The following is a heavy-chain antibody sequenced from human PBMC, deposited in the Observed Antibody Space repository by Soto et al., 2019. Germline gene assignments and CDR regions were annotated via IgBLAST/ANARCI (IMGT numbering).Heavy chain of an antibody. CDR1: GYTFTSYY. V-gene: IGHV1-46*01. CDR3: ARDSRSVVGGGHDYYGMDV. D-gene: IGHD2-15*01. J-gene: IGHJ6*02. Sequence: QVQLVQSGAEVKKPGASVKVSCKASGYTFTSYYMHWVRQAPGQGLEWMGIINPSGGSTSYAQKFQGRVTMNRDTSTSTVYVELSSLRSEDTAMYYWARDSRSVVGGGHDYYGMDVWGQGTTVTVSS. CDR2: INPSGGST.